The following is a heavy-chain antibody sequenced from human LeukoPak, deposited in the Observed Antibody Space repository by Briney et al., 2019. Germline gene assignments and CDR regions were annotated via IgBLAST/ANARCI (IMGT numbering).Heavy chain of an antibody. CDR1: GGSISSYY. J-gene: IGHJ4*02. CDR2: IYYSGST. D-gene: IGHD3-3*01. V-gene: IGHV4-59*01. Sequence: PSETLSLTCTVPGGSISSYYWSWIRQPPGKGLEWIGYIYYSGSTNYNPSLKSRVTISVDTSKNQFSLKLSSVTAADTAVYYCARGQAFGVVTYFDYWGQGTLVTVSS. CDR3: ARGQAFGVVTYFDY.